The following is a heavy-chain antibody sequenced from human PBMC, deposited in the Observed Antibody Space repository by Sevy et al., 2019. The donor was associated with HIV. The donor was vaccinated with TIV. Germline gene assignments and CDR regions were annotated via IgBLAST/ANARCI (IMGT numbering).Heavy chain of an antibody. Sequence: ASVKVSCKASGYTFTSYGISWVRQAPGQGLEWMGWISAYNGNTNYAQKLQGRVTMTTDTSTSTAYMDLRSLRSDDTAVYYCARTTQGYYDSSGYNWFDPWGQGTLVTVSS. V-gene: IGHV1-18*01. CDR2: ISAYNGNT. D-gene: IGHD3-22*01. CDR3: ARTTQGYYDSSGYNWFDP. J-gene: IGHJ5*02. CDR1: GYTFTSYG.